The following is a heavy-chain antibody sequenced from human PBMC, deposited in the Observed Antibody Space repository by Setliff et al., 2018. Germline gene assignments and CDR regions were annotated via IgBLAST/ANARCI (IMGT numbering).Heavy chain of an antibody. V-gene: IGHV7-4-1*02. CDR3: ARGDEIVQGRHGAFDI. CDR2: INTNTGNP. D-gene: IGHD1-1*01. J-gene: IGHJ3*02. CDR1: GYTFTTYA. Sequence: ASVKVSCKASGYTFTTYAISWMRQAPGQGLEWMGWINTNTGNPSYAQGFTGRFVFSLDTSVSTAYLQISSLKAEDTALYYCARGDEIVQGRHGAFDIWGQGTMVTVSS.